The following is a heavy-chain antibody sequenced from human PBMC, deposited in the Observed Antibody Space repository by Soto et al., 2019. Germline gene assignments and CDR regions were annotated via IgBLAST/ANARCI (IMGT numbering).Heavy chain of an antibody. CDR1: GFTFSSYS. D-gene: IGHD6-13*01. CDR2: ISYDGRKE. V-gene: IGHV3-30*18. J-gene: IGHJ5*02. CDR3: AKDFRLGSWTNWFDP. Sequence: GGSLRLSCAASGFTFSSYSIHWVRQAPGKGLEWLAVISYDGRKEWYADSVKGRFTISRDNSDNTLYLLMNSLRPEDTAVYYCAKDFRLGSWTNWFDPWGQGTLVTVSS.